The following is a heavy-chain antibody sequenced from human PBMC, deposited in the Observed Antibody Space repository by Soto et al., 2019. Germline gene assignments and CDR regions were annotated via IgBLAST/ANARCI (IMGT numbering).Heavy chain of an antibody. CDR1: GDSISSSSYY. Sequence: SETLSLTCTVSGDSISSSSYYWGWIRQPPGKGLEWIGSIYYSGSTYYNPSLKSRVTISVDTSKNQFSLKLSSVTAADTAVYYCARRNYDFWSGYPDWFDPWGQGTLVTVS. CDR3: ARRNYDFWSGYPDWFDP. J-gene: IGHJ5*02. CDR2: IYYSGST. D-gene: IGHD3-3*01. V-gene: IGHV4-39*01.